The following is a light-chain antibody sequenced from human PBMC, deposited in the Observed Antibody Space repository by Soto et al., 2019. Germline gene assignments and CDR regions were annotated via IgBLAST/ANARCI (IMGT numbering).Light chain of an antibody. CDR3: SSYTGSSTPYV. J-gene: IGLJ1*01. CDR2: EVS. CDR1: SSDVGGYNY. Sequence: QSALTQPASVSGSPGQSITISCTGTSSDVGGYNYVSWYQQHPGKAPKLMIYEVSDRPSGVSNRFSGSKSGNTASLTISGLQAEYDAGYYCSSYTGSSTPYVFGTGTKLTVL. V-gene: IGLV2-14*01.